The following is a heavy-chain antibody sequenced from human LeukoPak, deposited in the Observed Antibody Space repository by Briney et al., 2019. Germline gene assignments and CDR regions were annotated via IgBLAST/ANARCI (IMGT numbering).Heavy chain of an antibody. J-gene: IGHJ5*02. CDR3: AKDRYCSSASCDLNWFDP. V-gene: IGHV3-23*01. CDR1: GFTFSSYA. CDR2: ISGTGGST. D-gene: IGHD2-2*01. Sequence: QSGGSLRLSCAASGFTFSSYAMSWVRQAPGKGLEWVSSISGTGGSTYYADSVKGRFTLSRDNSKNTLYLQMNSLRAEDMAVYYCAKDRYCSSASCDLNWFDPWGQGTLVTVSS.